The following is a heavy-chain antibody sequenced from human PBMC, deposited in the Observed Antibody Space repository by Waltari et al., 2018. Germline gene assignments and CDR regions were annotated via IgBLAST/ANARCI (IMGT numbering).Heavy chain of an antibody. V-gene: IGHV1-69*14. D-gene: IGHD1-1*01. CDR3: ARGINWASSLADL. Sequence: VQLVQSGAEVKKPGATVKISCKASGDTFTDYYMDWVQQAPGQGLEWMGRIIPCFGTANYAQKFQGRVTITADKSTSTAYMELSSLRSEDTAVYYCARGINWASSLADLWGRGTLVTVSS. CDR2: IIPCFGTA. J-gene: IGHJ2*01. CDR1: GDTFTDYY.